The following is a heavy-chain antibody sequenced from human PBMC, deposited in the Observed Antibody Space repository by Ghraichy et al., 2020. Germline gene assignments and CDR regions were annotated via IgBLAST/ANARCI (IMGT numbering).Heavy chain of an antibody. CDR3: GRDHHGSGDC. CDR1: GSIVSDTY. Sequence: GGSLRLSCAASGSIVSDTYMSWVRQAPGKGLEWVSIVYNGGRTNYAESVEGRFSMSRDSSKNTLYLQINSLRAEDTAVYYCGRDHHGSGDCWGQGGLVTVSS. J-gene: IGHJ4*02. CDR2: VYNGGRT. V-gene: IGHV3-66*01. D-gene: IGHD6-19*01.